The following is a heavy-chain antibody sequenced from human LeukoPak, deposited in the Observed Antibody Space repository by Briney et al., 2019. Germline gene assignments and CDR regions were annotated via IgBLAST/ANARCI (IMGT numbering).Heavy chain of an antibody. CDR2: ISISGSTI. Sequence: GGSLRLSCAASGFTFSSYEMNWVRQAPGKGLEWVSYISISGSTIYYADSVKGRFTISRDNAKNSLYLQMNSLRAEDTAVYYCASALEVAASDYWGQGTLVTVSS. CDR3: ASALEVAASDY. D-gene: IGHD2-15*01. CDR1: GFTFSSYE. J-gene: IGHJ4*02. V-gene: IGHV3-48*03.